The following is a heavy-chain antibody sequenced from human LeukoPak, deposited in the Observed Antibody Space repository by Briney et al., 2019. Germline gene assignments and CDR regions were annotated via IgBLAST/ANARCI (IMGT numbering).Heavy chain of an antibody. D-gene: IGHD2-15*01. CDR2: INPSGGST. Sequence: ASVKVSCKASRYTFTSYYMNWVRHAPGPGIEWMGMINPSGGSTSYAQKFQGRVTMTRDTSTSTVYMELNSLTSEDTALYYCARDRSPSARYLNYWGQGTLVTVSS. CDR3: ARDRSPSARYLNY. V-gene: IGHV1-46*01. CDR1: RYTFTSYY. J-gene: IGHJ4*02.